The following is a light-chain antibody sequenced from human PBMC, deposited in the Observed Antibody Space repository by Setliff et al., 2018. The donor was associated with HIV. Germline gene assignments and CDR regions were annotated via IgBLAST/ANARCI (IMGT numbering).Light chain of an antibody. J-gene: IGLJ1*01. V-gene: IGLV8-61*01. CDR1: SGSVSTSYH. CDR2: STN. Sequence: QTVVTQEPSLSVSPGGTVTLTCGLSSGSVSTSYHPSWYQQTPGQTPRTLIYSTNTRSSGVPDRFSGSILGNKAALTITGAQEDDESDYYCVLYMGRGNYVFGTGTK. CDR3: VLYMGRGNYV.